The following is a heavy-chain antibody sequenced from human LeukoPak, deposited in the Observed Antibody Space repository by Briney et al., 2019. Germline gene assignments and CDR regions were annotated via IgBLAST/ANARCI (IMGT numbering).Heavy chain of an antibody. V-gene: IGHV3-7*03. CDR1: GFTFSSYW. D-gene: IGHD5-12*01. CDR3: TRVVPSGYDYVGGEGGFDY. J-gene: IGHJ4*02. CDR2: IKQDGSET. Sequence: PGGSLRLSCEASGFTFSSYWMSWVRQAPGKGLVWVANIKQDGSETYYVDSVKGRFTISRDNAKNSLYLQMNSLKTEDTAVYYCTRVVPSGYDYVGGEGGFDYWGQGTLVTVSS.